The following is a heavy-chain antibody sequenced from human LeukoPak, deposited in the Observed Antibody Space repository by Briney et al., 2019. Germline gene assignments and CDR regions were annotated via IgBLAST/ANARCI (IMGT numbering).Heavy chain of an antibody. J-gene: IGHJ4*02. CDR3: ARDPDYYDSSGYPHDY. D-gene: IGHD3-22*01. V-gene: IGHV3-7*01. CDR1: GFTFSSYW. Sequence: GGSLRLSCAASGFTFSSYWMSWVRQAPGKGLEWVANIKQDGSEKYHVDSVKGRFTISRDNAKNSLYLQMNSLRAEDTAVYYCARDPDYYDSSGYPHDYWGQGTLVTVSS. CDR2: IKQDGSEK.